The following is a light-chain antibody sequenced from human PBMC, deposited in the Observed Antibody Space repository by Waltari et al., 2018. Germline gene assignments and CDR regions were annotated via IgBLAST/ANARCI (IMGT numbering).Light chain of an antibody. J-gene: IGLJ2*01. V-gene: IGLV5-45*03. CDR2: YKSASAK. CDR1: SGINVGSYR. Sequence: QAVLTQPSSLSASPGASASLTCTLRSGINVGSYRIYWYQQKPGSPPQYLRRYKSASAKHQDSRVPRRFSGSKDASANAGILLISGLQSEDEADYYCMIWHNNAVVFGGGTTLTVL. CDR3: MIWHNNAVV.